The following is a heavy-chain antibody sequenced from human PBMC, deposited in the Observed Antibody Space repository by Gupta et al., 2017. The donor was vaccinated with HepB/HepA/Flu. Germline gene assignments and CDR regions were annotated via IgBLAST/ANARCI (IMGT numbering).Heavy chain of an antibody. Sequence: QVQLVQSGAEVKKPGSSVKVSCKASGGTFSSYAISWVRQAPGQGLEWMGGIIPIFGTANYAQKFQGRVTITADESTSTAYMELSSLRSEDTAVYYCARDPGGGYCSSTSCYLFDPWGQGTLVTVSS. J-gene: IGHJ5*02. CDR3: ARDPGGGYCSSTSCYLFDP. D-gene: IGHD2-2*01. CDR1: GGTFSSYA. CDR2: IIPIFGTA. V-gene: IGHV1-69*01.